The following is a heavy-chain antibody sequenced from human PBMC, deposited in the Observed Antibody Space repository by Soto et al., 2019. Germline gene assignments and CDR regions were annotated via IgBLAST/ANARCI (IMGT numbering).Heavy chain of an antibody. CDR2: IIPIFGTA. CDR1: GGTFSSYA. Sequence: QVQLVQSGAEVKKPGSSVKVSCKASGGTFSSYASSWVRQAPGQGLEWMGGIIPIFGTANYAQKFQGRVTMTADESKSTAYMERSRLGSADPAVSYCASHRSGSSPHYSHGMDVWGHGTTVPVSS. D-gene: IGHD5-18*01. V-gene: IGHV1-69*12. CDR3: ASHRSGSSPHYSHGMDV. J-gene: IGHJ6*02.